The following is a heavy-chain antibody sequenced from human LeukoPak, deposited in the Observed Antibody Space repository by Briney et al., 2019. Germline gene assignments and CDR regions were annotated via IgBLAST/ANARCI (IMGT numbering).Heavy chain of an antibody. CDR1: GDSVSSKNAA. J-gene: IGHJ4*02. D-gene: IGHD2-21*01. CDR3: ASYSGLGVFDF. CDR2: TYYRSKWYN. Sequence: SQTLSLTCADSGDSVSSKNAACNWIRQSTSRGLEWLGRTYYRSKWYNDYAVSMRGRITINPDTSKNQFSLQLNSVTPEDTAVYYCASYSGLGVFDFWGQGTLVTVPS. V-gene: IGHV6-1*01.